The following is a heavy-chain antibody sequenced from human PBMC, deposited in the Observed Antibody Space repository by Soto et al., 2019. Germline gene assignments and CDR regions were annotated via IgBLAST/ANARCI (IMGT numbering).Heavy chain of an antibody. J-gene: IGHJ4*02. V-gene: IGHV3-23*01. Sequence: EVQLLESGGGLVQPGGSLRLSCAASGFTFSSYAMSWVRQAPGKGLEWVSAISGSGGSTYYADSVKGRFTISRDNSKNTLNLQMNSLKAEDTAGYYCAKALLVVPAAMPFDYWGQGTLVTVSS. D-gene: IGHD2-2*01. CDR3: AKALLVVPAAMPFDY. CDR2: ISGSGGST. CDR1: GFTFSSYA.